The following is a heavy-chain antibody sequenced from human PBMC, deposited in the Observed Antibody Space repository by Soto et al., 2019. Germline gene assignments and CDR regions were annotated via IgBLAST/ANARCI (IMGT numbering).Heavy chain of an antibody. J-gene: IGHJ5*02. CDR3: ARPRYCSSTSCWNWFDP. V-gene: IGHV4-4*07. CDR1: GGSISSYY. D-gene: IGHD2-2*01. CDR2: IYTSGST. Sequence: SETLSLTCTVSGGSISSYYWSWIRQPAGKGLEWIGRIYTSGSTNYNPSLKSRVTISVDTSKNQFSLKLSSVTAADTAVYYCARPRYCSSTSCWNWFDPWGQGTLVTVSS.